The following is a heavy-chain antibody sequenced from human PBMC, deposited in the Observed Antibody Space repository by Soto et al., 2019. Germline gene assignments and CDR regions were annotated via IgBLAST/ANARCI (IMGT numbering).Heavy chain of an antibody. CDR2: INPNSGGI. CDR3: ARGLQTEYCSGGSCYAESDAFDI. Sequence: QVQLVQSGAEVKKPGASVKVSCKASGYTFTGYYMHWVRQAPGQGLEWMGWINPNSGGINYAQKFQGWVTMTRDTSISTAYMELSRLRSDDTAVYYCARGLQTEYCSGGSCYAESDAFDIWGQGTMVTVSS. J-gene: IGHJ3*02. V-gene: IGHV1-2*04. D-gene: IGHD2-15*01. CDR1: GYTFTGYY.